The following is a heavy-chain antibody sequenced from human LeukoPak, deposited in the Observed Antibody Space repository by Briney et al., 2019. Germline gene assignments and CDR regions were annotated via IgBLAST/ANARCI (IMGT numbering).Heavy chain of an antibody. J-gene: IGHJ1*01. CDR3: ARAAAGYLIPASIEYSQH. Sequence: GGSLRLSCAASGFTFSSYWMHWVRHAPGKGLVWVSRINSDGSSTSYADSVKGRFTISRDNAKNTLYLQMNSLRAEDTAVYYCARAAAGYLIPASIEYSQHWGQGTLVTVSS. V-gene: IGHV3-74*01. D-gene: IGHD6-25*01. CDR2: INSDGSST. CDR1: GFTFSSYW.